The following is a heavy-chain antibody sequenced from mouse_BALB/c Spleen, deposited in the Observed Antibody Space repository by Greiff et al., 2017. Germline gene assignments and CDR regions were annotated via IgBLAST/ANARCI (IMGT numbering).Heavy chain of an antibody. CDR1: GFSLTSYG. Sequence: VKLVESGPGLVAPSQSLSITCTVSGFSLTSYGVHWVRQPPGKGLEWLGVIWAGGSTNYNSALMSRLSISKDNSKSQVFLKMNSLQTDDTAMYYCARDSSGWFAYWGQGTLVTVSA. V-gene: IGHV2-9*02. CDR3: ARDSSGWFAY. J-gene: IGHJ3*01. D-gene: IGHD3-1*01. CDR2: IWAGGST.